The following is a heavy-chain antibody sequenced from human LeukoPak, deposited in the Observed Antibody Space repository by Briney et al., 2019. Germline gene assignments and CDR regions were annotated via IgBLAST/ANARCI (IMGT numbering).Heavy chain of an antibody. CDR1: GYTFTGYY. CDR3: ASVSSGYFKVALGALDI. Sequence: ASVKVSCKASGYTFTGYYMHWVRQAPGQGLEWMGWINPNSGGTNYAQKFQGRVTMTRDTSISTAYMELSRLRSDDTAVYYCASVSSGYFKVALGALDIWGQGTMVTVSS. V-gene: IGHV1-2*02. CDR2: INPNSGGT. D-gene: IGHD3-22*01. J-gene: IGHJ3*02.